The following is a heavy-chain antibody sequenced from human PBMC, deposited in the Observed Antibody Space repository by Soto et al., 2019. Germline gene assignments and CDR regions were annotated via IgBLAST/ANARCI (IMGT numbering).Heavy chain of an antibody. CDR2: FSLSGTT. Sequence: PSETLSLTCTVSGASITGNSYWSWIRQPAGKGLEWIGRFSLSGTTNYNPSLRSRVTMSADVSKNQFSLRLTSVTAADTALYYCARGMTPPGAPAWYYFDSWGQGTLVTVSS. V-gene: IGHV4-4*07. CDR1: GASITGNSY. CDR3: ARGMTPPGAPAWYYFDS. D-gene: IGHD2-8*02. J-gene: IGHJ4*02.